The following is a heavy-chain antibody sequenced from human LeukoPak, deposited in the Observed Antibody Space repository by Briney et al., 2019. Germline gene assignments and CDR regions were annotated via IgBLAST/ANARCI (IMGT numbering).Heavy chain of an antibody. CDR1: GGSFSGYY. CDR2: INHSGST. D-gene: IGHD3-10*02. Sequence: SETLSLTCAVYGGSFSGYYWSWIRQPPGKGLEWIGEINHSGSTNYNPSLKSRVTISVDTSKNQFSLKLSSVTAADTAVYYCARRSTMVGRGLDYWGQGTLVTVSS. V-gene: IGHV4-34*01. CDR3: ARRSTMVGRGLDY. J-gene: IGHJ4*02.